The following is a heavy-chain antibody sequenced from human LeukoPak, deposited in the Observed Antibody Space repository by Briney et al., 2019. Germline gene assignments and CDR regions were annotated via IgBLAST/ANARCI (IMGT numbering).Heavy chain of an antibody. J-gene: IGHJ5*02. CDR2: IKQDGSEK. Sequence: PGGSLRLSCAASGFTFSSYWMSWVRQAPGKGLEWVANIKQDGSEKYYVDSVKGRFTISRDNAKNSLYLQMNSLRAEDTAVYYCARDNGDYVFTHWFDPWGQGTLVTVSS. CDR3: ARDNGDYVFTHWFDP. V-gene: IGHV3-7*03. CDR1: GFTFSSYW. D-gene: IGHD4-17*01.